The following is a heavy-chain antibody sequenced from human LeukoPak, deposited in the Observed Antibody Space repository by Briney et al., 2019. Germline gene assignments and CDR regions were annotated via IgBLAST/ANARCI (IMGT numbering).Heavy chain of an antibody. CDR2: IWYDGSNK. CDR3: ARAEGYYDSSGNDAFDI. J-gene: IGHJ3*02. V-gene: IGHV3-33*08. Sequence: PGGSLRLSCAASGFTFSSYSMNWVRQAPGKGLEWVAVIWYDGSNKYYADSVKGRFTISRDNFKNTLYLQMNSLRAEDKAVYYCARAEGYYDSSGNDAFDIWGQGTMVTVSS. D-gene: IGHD3-22*01. CDR1: GFTFSSYS.